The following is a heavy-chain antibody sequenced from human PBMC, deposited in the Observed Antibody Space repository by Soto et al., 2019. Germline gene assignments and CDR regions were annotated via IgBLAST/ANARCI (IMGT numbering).Heavy chain of an antibody. CDR1: GYSFNKYW. CDR2: IYPGDSDA. Sequence: GESLKISCKGSGYSFNKYWIGWVRQMPGRGLEWMGVIYPGDSDAKYSPSFQGQVTISVDKTTSTAYLQWNSLKASDTAMYYCARHYYTNPKLKYYYYYGLDVWGQGTTVTVSS. V-gene: IGHV5-51*01. D-gene: IGHD3-22*01. CDR3: ARHYYTNPKLKYYYYYGLDV. J-gene: IGHJ6*02.